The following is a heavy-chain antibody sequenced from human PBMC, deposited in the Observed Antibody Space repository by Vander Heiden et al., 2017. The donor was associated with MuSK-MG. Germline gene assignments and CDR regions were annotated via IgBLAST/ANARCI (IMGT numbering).Heavy chain of an antibody. CDR3: ARASANYYDSSGYPTG. CDR2: INPDGSDI. V-gene: IGHV3-7*03. CDR1: GFTFSTFW. D-gene: IGHD3-22*01. J-gene: IGHJ4*02. Sequence: EVHLVESGGGLVQPGGSLRLSCVGSGFTFSTFWMTWFRQAPGKGLEWVANINPDGSDIYYLDSVKGRFTISRDNAKNSVYLQMNALRAEDTAMYYCARASANYYDSSGYPTGWGQGILVTVSS.